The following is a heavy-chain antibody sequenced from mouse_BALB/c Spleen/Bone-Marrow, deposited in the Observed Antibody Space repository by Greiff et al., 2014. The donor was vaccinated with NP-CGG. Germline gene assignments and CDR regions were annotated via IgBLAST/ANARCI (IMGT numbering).Heavy chain of an antibody. CDR2: INPITGYT. CDR1: GYTFTSYW. V-gene: IGHV1-7*01. D-gene: IGHD2-4*01. Sequence: QVQLQQSGAQVAKPGASVKMSCKASGYTFTSYWMHSVKQRPGQGLEWIGYINPITGYTEYNQKFKDKATLTADKSSSTAYMQLSSLTSEDSAVYYCARNYDYDGGYCAMDYWGQGTSVTVSS. CDR3: ARNYDYDGGYCAMDY. J-gene: IGHJ4*01.